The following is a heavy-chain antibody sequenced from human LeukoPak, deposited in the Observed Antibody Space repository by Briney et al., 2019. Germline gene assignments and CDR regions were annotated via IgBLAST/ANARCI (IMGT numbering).Heavy chain of an antibody. V-gene: IGHV3-30*18. CDR3: AKDLYYYDSSGYTFDY. CDR1: GFTFSSYG. J-gene: IGHJ4*02. D-gene: IGHD3-22*01. Sequence: GGSLRLSCEASGFTFSSYGMHWVRQAPGKGLEWVAVISYDGSSKYYADSVKGRFTISRDNSKNTLYLQMNSLRAEDMAVYYCAKDLYYYDSSGYTFDYWGQGTLVTVSS. CDR2: ISYDGSSK.